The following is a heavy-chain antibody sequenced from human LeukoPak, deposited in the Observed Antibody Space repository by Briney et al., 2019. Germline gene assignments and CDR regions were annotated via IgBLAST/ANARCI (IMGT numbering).Heavy chain of an antibody. CDR2: IKHDGSET. CDR3: ATEGVYTTSSPPAY. D-gene: IGHD2-2*02. CDR1: GFTFTNYW. Sequence: PGGSLRLSCAASGFTFTNYWMSWVRQAPGKGPEWVANIKHDGSETYYLDSVKGRFTIPRDNAKNSLYLQMSSLRADDTAVYYCATEGVYTTSSPPAYWGQGTRVTVSS. J-gene: IGHJ4*02. V-gene: IGHV3-7*01.